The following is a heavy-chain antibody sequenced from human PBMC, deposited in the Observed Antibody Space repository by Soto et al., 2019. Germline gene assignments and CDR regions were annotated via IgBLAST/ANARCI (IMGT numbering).Heavy chain of an antibody. CDR2: ITSISTTI. J-gene: IGHJ5*02. D-gene: IGHD2-2*01. CDR3: AREYWSSTSCLNWFDP. Sequence: LRLSCAAFGFTFSSYSMNWVRQAPGKGLEWISYITSISTTISYADSVKGRFTISRDNAKNSLYLQMNSLRAEDTAVYYCAREYWSSTSCLNWFDPWGQGTMGTVSS. CDR1: GFTFSSYS. V-gene: IGHV3-48*01.